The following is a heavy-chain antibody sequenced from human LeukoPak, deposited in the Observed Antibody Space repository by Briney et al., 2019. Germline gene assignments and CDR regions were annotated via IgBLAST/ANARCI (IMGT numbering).Heavy chain of an antibody. J-gene: IGHJ6*02. CDR2: INAGNGNT. CDR1: GYTFTSYA. D-gene: IGHD6-13*01. CDR3: ARGPRAAADYYYYGMDV. Sequence: GASVKVSCKASGYTFTSYAMHWVRQAPGQRLEWMGWINAGNGNTKYSQKFQGRVTITRDTSASTAYMEQSSLRSEDTAVYYCARGPRAAADYYYYGMDVWGQGTTVTVSS. V-gene: IGHV1-3*01.